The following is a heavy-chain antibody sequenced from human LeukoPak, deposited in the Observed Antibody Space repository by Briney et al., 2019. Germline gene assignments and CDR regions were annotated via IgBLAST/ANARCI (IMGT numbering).Heavy chain of an antibody. CDR3: ARVIVGATIDY. Sequence: AGGSLRLSCAASGFTFSSYSMNWVRQAPGKGLEWVSCISSSGSTIYYADSVKGRFTISRDNAKNSLYLQMNSLRAEDTAVYYCARVIVGATIDYWGQGTLVTVSS. CDR2: ISSSGSTI. V-gene: IGHV3-48*04. CDR1: GFTFSSYS. J-gene: IGHJ4*02. D-gene: IGHD1-26*01.